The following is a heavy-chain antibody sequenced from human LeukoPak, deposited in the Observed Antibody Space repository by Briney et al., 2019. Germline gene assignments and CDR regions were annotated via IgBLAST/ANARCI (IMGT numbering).Heavy chain of an antibody. Sequence: ASVKVSCKASGYTFTGYYMHWVRQAPGQGLEWMGWINPNSGGTNYAQKFQGRVTMTRGTSISTAYMELSRLRSDDTAVYYCARVIHMKYSSSWYVGYWGQGTLVTVSS. V-gene: IGHV1-2*02. CDR2: INPNSGGT. CDR3: ARVIHMKYSSSWYVGY. CDR1: GYTFTGYY. D-gene: IGHD6-13*01. J-gene: IGHJ4*02.